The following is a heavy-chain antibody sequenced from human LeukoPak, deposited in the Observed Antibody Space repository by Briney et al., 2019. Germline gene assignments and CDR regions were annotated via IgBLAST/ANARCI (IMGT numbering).Heavy chain of an antibody. D-gene: IGHD2-2*02. CDR2: ISSSSSYI. V-gene: IGHV3-21*01. CDR3: ARDLQVPAAIISGGDAFDI. CDR1: GFTFSSYS. Sequence: GGSLRLSCAASGFTFSSYSMNWVRQAPGKGLEWVSSISSSSSYIYYADSVKGRFTISRDNAKNSLYLQMNSLRAEDTAVYYCARDLQVPAAIISGGDAFDIWGQGTMVTVSS. J-gene: IGHJ3*02.